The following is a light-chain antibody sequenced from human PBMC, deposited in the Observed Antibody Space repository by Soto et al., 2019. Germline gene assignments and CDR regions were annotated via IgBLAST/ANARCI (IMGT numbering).Light chain of an antibody. CDR3: LKDYTYPRN. CDR2: AAS. CDR1: QGIRHD. J-gene: IGKJ4*01. V-gene: IGKV1-6*01. Sequence: AIEITHSPSSLSVSVGDRVTITFRASQGIRHDLGWYQQKPGKAPELLIYAASILQSGVPSRFSGSGSGTDFTLTITSLQPEDFAIYYCLKDYTYPRNFGGGTKVDIK.